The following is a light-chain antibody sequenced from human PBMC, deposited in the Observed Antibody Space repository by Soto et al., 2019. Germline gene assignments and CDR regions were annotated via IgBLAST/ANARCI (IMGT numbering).Light chain of an antibody. CDR1: SSDVGYYNY. J-gene: IGLJ1*01. Sequence: LTQPASVSGSPGQSIALSRTGTSSDVGYYNYVSWYQQHPGKAPNVMIYDVNNRPSGVPDRFSGSKSGNTASLTISGLQAEDEADYYCSSYTSSSTYVFGTGTKVTVL. V-gene: IGLV2-14*01. CDR2: DVN. CDR3: SSYTSSSTYV.